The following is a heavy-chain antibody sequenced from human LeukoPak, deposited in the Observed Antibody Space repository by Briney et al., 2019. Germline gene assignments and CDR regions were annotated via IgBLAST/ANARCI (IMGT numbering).Heavy chain of an antibody. Sequence: PSGTLSLTCAVSGESISSTNWWSWVRQPPGKGLEWIGEIYHSGTTNYNPSLKSRVTISVDTSKNQFSLKLSSVTAADTAVYYCARDGYYYDSSGYYATSRPHWFDPWGQGTLVTVSS. D-gene: IGHD3-22*01. CDR1: GESISSTNW. CDR3: ARDGYYYDSSGYYATSRPHWFDP. CDR2: IYHSGTT. V-gene: IGHV4-4*02. J-gene: IGHJ5*02.